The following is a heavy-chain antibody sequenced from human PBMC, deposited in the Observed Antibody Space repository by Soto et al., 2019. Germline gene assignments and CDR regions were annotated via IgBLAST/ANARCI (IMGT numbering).Heavy chain of an antibody. CDR3: AKATVTTSYCYGMDV. CDR1: GFTFSSFA. CDR2: ITGSGSSA. V-gene: IGHV3-23*01. D-gene: IGHD4-4*01. Sequence: EVQLLESGGGLVQPGGSLRLSCAASGFTFSSFAMNWVRQAPGKGLEWVSAITGSGSSAYFADAVKGRFTISRDNSKKTLYLQMNSLRVEDSGVYFCAKATVTTSYCYGMDVRGQGTTVIVSS. J-gene: IGHJ6*02.